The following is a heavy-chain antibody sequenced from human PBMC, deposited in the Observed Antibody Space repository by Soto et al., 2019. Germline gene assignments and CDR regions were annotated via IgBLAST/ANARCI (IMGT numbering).Heavy chain of an antibody. CDR3: AYYDSSGPDAFDI. CDR2: IDWGDDK. J-gene: IGHJ3*02. CDR1: GFSLTTSGLC. D-gene: IGHD3-22*01. V-gene: IGHV2-70*11. Sequence: PTLVNPTQTLTLTCTVSGFSLTTSGLCVNWIRQPPGKALEWLARIDWGDDKYYSTSLKTRLTISKDTSKNQVVLTMTNMDPVDTATYYCAYYDSSGPDAFDIWGQGTMVTVSS.